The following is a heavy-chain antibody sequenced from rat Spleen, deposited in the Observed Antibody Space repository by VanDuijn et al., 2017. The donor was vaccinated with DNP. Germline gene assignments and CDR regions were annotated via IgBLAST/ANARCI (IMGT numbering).Heavy chain of an antibody. CDR3: VTRGTGSDNWFAY. J-gene: IGHJ3*01. V-gene: IGHV4-2*01. CDR1: GLNFNDYW. D-gene: IGHD1-3*01. CDR2: INGDSSII. Sequence: EVKLVESGGGLVQPGRSLKLSCSVSGLNFNDYWMGWVRQAPGKGLEWIGEINGDSSIINYIPFLKDRFTISRDNAQNSLYLQMSRLGSEDTAIYYCVTRGTGSDNWFAYWGQGTLVTVSS.